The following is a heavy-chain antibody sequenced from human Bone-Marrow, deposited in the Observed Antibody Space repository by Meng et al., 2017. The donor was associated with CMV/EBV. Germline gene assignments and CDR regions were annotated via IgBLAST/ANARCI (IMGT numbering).Heavy chain of an antibody. D-gene: IGHD6-6*01. CDR2: INPNSGGT. CDR3: ARDVAARQSDYYYYGMDF. CDR1: GYTFTGYY. Sequence: ASVKVSCKASGYTFTGYYMHWVRQAPGQGLEWMGWINPNSGGTNYAQKFQGRVTMTRDTSISTAYMELSRLRSDDTAVYYCARDVAARQSDYYYYGMDFWGQGTTVTVSS. J-gene: IGHJ6*02. V-gene: IGHV1-2*02.